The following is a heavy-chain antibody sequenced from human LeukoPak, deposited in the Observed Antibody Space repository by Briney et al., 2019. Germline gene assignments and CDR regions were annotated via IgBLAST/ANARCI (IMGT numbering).Heavy chain of an antibody. Sequence: ASVKVSCKASGYTLTGYYMHWVRQAPGQGLEWMGWINPNSGGTNYAQKFQGRVTMTRDTSISTAYMELSRLRSDDTAVYYCAREYCSSTSCSYYFDYWGQGTLVTVSS. CDR2: INPNSGGT. V-gene: IGHV1-2*02. D-gene: IGHD2-2*01. CDR3: AREYCSSTSCSYYFDY. CDR1: GYTLTGYY. J-gene: IGHJ4*02.